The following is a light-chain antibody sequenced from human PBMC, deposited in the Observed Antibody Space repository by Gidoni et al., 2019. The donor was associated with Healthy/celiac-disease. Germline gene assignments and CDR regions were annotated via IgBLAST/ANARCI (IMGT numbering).Light chain of an antibody. V-gene: IGLV3-21*02. CDR1: NLGSKS. J-gene: IGLJ2*01. Sequence: SSVLTQPPSVSVAPGHTARITCGGNNLGSKSVHWYQQKPGQAPVLVVYDDSDRPSGIPARFSGSNSGNTATLTISRVEAGDEADYYCQVWDSSSDHVVFGGGTKLTVL. CDR2: DDS. CDR3: QVWDSSSDHVV.